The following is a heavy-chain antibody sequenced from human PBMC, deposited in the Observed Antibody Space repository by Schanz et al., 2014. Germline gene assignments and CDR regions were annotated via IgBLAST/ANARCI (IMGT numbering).Heavy chain of an antibody. CDR2: IGNGGVTI. D-gene: IGHD2-21*02. J-gene: IGHJ4*02. V-gene: IGHV3-11*04. CDR3: VRERTNYGGNSYFFDH. CDR1: GFPFSDYF. Sequence: VQLVESGGGLVQPGGSLRLSCTASGFPFSDYFMAWIRQPPGRGLEWVSYIGNGGVTIYYADSVKGRFTMSRDNAKNSVFLQMNGLRVEDTAVYYCVRERTNYGGNSYFFDHWGQGTLVTVSS.